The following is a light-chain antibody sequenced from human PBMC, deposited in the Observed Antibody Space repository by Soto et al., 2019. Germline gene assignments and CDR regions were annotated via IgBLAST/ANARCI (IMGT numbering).Light chain of an antibody. J-gene: IGKJ4*01. V-gene: IGKV3-20*01. Sequence: IGVSQSPVTLSLSQGERATLSCRAIQSVSSSYLAWYQQKPGQAPRLLIYGASSRATGIPDRFSGSGSGTDFTLTISRLEPEDFAVYYCQQYGSSTELTFGGGTKVDIK. CDR3: QQYGSSTELT. CDR2: GAS. CDR1: QSVSSSY.